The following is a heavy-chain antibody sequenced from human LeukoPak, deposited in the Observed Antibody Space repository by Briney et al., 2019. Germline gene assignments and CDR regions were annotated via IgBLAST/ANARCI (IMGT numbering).Heavy chain of an antibody. CDR3: ARDIEAAAGTFDP. Sequence: SETLSLTCTVSGGSISSSSYYWGWIRQPPGKGLEWIGSIYYSGSTYYNPSLKSRVTISVDTSKNQFSLKLSSVTAADTAVYYCARDIEAAAGTFDPWGQGTLVTVSS. J-gene: IGHJ5*02. V-gene: IGHV4-39*07. D-gene: IGHD6-13*01. CDR2: IYYSGST. CDR1: GGSISSSSYY.